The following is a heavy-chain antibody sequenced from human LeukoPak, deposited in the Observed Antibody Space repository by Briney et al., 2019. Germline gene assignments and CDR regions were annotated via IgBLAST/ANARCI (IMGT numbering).Heavy chain of an antibody. J-gene: IGHJ4*02. D-gene: IGHD3-3*01. CDR2: IWYDGSNK. CDR3: AREYDFWSGYPDY. Sequence: GRSLRLSCAASGFTFSSYGMHWVRQAPGKGLEWVAVIWYDGSNKYYADSVKGRFTISRDNSKNTLYLQMNSLRAEDTAVYYCAREYDFWSGYPDYWGQGTLVAVSS. CDR1: GFTFSSYG. V-gene: IGHV3-33*01.